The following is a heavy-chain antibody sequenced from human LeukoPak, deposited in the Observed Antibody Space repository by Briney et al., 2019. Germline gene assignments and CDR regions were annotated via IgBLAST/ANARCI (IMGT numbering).Heavy chain of an antibody. Sequence: GGSLRLSCAASGFTFSSYEMTWVRQAPGKGLEWVSYISGSDTTIKYADSVKGRFTISRDNAKNSLYLQMNSLRVEDTAVYYCARERMETMGDAYDTWGQGTMVTVSS. V-gene: IGHV3-48*03. CDR2: ISGSDTTI. J-gene: IGHJ3*02. CDR1: GFTFSSYE. CDR3: ARERMETMGDAYDT. D-gene: IGHD1-1*01.